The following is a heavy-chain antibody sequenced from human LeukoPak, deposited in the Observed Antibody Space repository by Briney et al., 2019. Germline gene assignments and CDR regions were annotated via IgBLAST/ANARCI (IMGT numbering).Heavy chain of an antibody. D-gene: IGHD2-2*01. V-gene: IGHV1-18*01. CDR1: GYTFTSYA. Sequence: ASVKVSCKASGYTFTSYAISWVRQAPGQGLEWMGWIRAHNGDTNHAQQLQGRVTMTTDTSTRTAYMELRSLRSEDTAVYYCARGEFICTINTCYASALNSWGQGTLVTVSS. J-gene: IGHJ4*02. CDR2: IRAHNGDT. CDR3: ARGEFICTINTCYASALNS.